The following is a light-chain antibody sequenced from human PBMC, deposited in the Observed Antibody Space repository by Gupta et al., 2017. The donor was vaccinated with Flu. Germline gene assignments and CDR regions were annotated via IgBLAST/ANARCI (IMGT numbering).Light chain of an antibody. CDR2: CGS. Sequence: TLAWSPRESTTRSSLAYQTISGNYLAWYQQKPGQAPRLLIYCGSIRATGVPDRFSGSGSGTDFTLTISRLEPEDVAVYYCQQYCSSPQTFGVGTKVEI. CDR1: QTISGNY. CDR3: QQYCSSPQT. J-gene: IGKJ4*02. V-gene: IGKV3-20*01.